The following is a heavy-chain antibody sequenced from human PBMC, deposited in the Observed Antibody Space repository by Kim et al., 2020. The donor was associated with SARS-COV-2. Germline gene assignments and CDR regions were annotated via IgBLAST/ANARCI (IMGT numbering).Heavy chain of an antibody. D-gene: IGHD6-19*01. V-gene: IGHV3-66*02. CDR1: GFTVSSNY. Sequence: GGSLRLSCAASGFTVSSNYMNWVRQAPGKGLEWVSVIYSGGSTYYADSVKGRFTISRDNSKNTLYLQMNSLRAEDTAVYYCAREERSSGWPAVVQRGYGMDVWGQGTTVTVSS. CDR2: IYSGGST. CDR3: AREERSSGWPAVVQRGYGMDV. J-gene: IGHJ6*02.